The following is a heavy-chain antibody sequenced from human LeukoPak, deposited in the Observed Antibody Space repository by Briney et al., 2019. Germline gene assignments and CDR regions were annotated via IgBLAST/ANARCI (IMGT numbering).Heavy chain of an antibody. V-gene: IGHV3-30-3*01. CDR3: AKERSSGWPFDY. Sequence: GGSLRLSCAASGFTFNTYAMHWVRQAPGTGLEWVAIISSDGSNTYYADSVKGRFTISRNNSKNTLYLQMNSLRAEDTAVYCCAKERSSGWPFDYWGQGTLVTVSS. CDR2: ISSDGSNT. CDR1: GFTFNTYA. D-gene: IGHD6-19*01. J-gene: IGHJ4*02.